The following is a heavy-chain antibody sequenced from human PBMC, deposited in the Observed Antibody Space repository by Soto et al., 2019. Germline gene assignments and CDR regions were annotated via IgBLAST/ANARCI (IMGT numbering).Heavy chain of an antibody. J-gene: IGHJ5*02. D-gene: IGHD4-4*01. Sequence: LRLSCAAAGFTCSRYWMHLVRQAPVDGLMWVSRINSDGSMTSYADSVKGRFTISRDNAKNTVYLHMNSLRAEDTARYYCVRGKDQYNTLTYSYYDQWGQGTLVTVSS. CDR3: VRGKDQYNTLTYSYYDQ. CDR1: GFTCSRYW. CDR2: INSDGSMT. V-gene: IGHV3-74*01.